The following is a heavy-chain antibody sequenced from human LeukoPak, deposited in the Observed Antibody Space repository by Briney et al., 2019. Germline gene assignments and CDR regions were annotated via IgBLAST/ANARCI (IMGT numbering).Heavy chain of an antibody. J-gene: IGHJ4*02. V-gene: IGHV3-21*01. D-gene: IGHD2-15*01. CDR2: ISSSSSYI. CDR3: ADGTLVYCSGGSCYY. CDR1: GFTFSSYG. Sequence: GGSLRLSCAASGFTFSSYGMHWVRQAPGKGLEWVSSISSSSSYIYYADSVKGRFTISRDNAKNSLYLQMNSLRAEDTAVYYCADGTLVYCSGGSCYYWGQGTLVTVSS.